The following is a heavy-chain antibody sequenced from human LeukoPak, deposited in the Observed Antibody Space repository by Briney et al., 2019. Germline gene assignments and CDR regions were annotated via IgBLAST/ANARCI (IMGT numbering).Heavy chain of an antibody. V-gene: IGHV3-33*08. J-gene: IGHJ4*02. CDR2: IWYDGSNK. CDR3: AREELSRDSSGYYLDY. Sequence: HPGGSLRLSCAASGFTFSSYAMHWVRQAPGKGLEWVAVIWYDGSNKYYADSVKGRFTISRDNSKNTLYLQMNSLRAEDTAVYYCAREELSRDSSGYYLDYWGQGTLVTVSS. CDR1: GFTFSSYA. D-gene: IGHD3-22*01.